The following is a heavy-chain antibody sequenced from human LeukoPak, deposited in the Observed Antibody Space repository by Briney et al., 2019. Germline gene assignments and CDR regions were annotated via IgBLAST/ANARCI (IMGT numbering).Heavy chain of an antibody. CDR2: ISPSNGDT. J-gene: IGHJ4*02. V-gene: IGHV1-18*04. D-gene: IGHD4-23*01. CDR3: VRDSGWELRHFFFDD. CDR1: GYTFTSYS. Sequence: ASVKVSCKASGYTFTSYSINWVRRAPGQGLEWMGWISPSNGDTSYAQKVQDRATMTTDTSTTTVYMELRSLGSDDTAIYYCVRDSGWELRHFFFDDWGQGTLVTVSS.